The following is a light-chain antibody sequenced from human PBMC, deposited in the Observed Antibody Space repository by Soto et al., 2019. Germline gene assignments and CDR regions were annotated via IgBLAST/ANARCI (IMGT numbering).Light chain of an antibody. CDR3: AAWDDSLNGQV. CDR2: SSN. CDR1: SSNIGSNT. J-gene: IGLJ2*01. Sequence: QSVLTQPPSVSGTPGQRVTISCSGSSSNIGSNTVNWYQQLPGTAPKLLIYSSNQRPSGVPDRFSGSKSGTSASLAISGLQSEDEADYYCAAWDDSLNGQVFGGGTKVTVL. V-gene: IGLV1-44*01.